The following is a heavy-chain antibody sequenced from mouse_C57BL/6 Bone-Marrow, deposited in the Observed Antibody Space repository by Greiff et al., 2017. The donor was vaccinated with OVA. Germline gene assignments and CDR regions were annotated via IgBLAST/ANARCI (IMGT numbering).Heavy chain of an antibody. Sequence: VQLQQPGAELVMPGASVKLSCKASGYTFTSYWMHWVKQRPGQGLEWIGEIDPSDSYTNYNQKFKGKSTLTVDKSSSTAYMQLSSLTSEDSAVYYCARSPRVPFAYWGQGTLVTVSA. CDR2: IDPSDSYT. CDR3: ARSPRVPFAY. CDR1: GYTFTSYW. J-gene: IGHJ3*01. V-gene: IGHV1-69*01.